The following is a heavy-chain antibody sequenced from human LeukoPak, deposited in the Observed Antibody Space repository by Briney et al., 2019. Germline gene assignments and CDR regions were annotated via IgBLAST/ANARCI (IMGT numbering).Heavy chain of an antibody. CDR3: AKEFGIVGATEWDY. CDR1: DFTFSSYS. D-gene: IGHD1-26*01. V-gene: IGHV3-21*04. Sequence: GGSLRLSCAASDFTFSSYSMNWVRQAPGKGLKWVAFISSSSSDIYYADSVKGRFTISRDNSKNTLYLQMNSLRAEDTAVYYCAKEFGIVGATEWDYWGQGTLVTVSS. J-gene: IGHJ4*02. CDR2: ISSSSSDI.